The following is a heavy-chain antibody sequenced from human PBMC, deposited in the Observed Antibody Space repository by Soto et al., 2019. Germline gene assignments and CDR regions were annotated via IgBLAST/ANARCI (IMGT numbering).Heavy chain of an antibody. D-gene: IGHD4-17*01. J-gene: IGHJ4*02. CDR2: IYYSGST. CDR1: GGSISPYY. CDR3: ARLNYGVYVVDY. Sequence: QVQLQESGPGLVKPSETLSLTCTVSGGSISPYYWNWIRQPPGKGLEWIGFIYYSGSTNYNPSLKSRVTISVDASKNQFSLKLSSVTAADTAVYYCARLNYGVYVVDYWGQGTLVTVSS. V-gene: IGHV4-59*08.